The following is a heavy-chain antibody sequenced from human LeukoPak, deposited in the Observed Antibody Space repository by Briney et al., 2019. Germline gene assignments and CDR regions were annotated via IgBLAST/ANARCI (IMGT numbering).Heavy chain of an antibody. V-gene: IGHV3-21*01. J-gene: IGHJ4*02. D-gene: IGHD3-10*01. CDR1: GFTFSSYS. CDR2: ISSSSSYI. CDR3: ARGEYYGSGSPTGYFDY. Sequence: PGGSLRLSCAASGFTFSSYSMNWVRQAPGKGLEWVSSISSSSSYIYYADSVKGRFTISRDNAKNSLYLQMNSLRAEDTAVYYCARGEYYGSGSPTGYFDYWSQGTLVTVSS.